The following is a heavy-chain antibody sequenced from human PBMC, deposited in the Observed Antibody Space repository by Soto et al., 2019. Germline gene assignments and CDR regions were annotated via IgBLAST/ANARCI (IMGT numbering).Heavy chain of an antibody. Sequence: QVQLVQSGADVKKPGASVKVSCKASVFTLTTSYIHWVRQAPGQGLEWLGMINPGGGRTTYAQDFQGRLTMTADTPASTVYMDLSGLTSDDTAVYYCARDRDYYKLGATYFYSWGQGTLVTVSS. J-gene: IGHJ4*02. CDR2: INPGGGRT. CDR1: VFTLTTSY. CDR3: ARDRDYYKLGATYFYS. V-gene: IGHV1-46*01. D-gene: IGHD3-22*01.